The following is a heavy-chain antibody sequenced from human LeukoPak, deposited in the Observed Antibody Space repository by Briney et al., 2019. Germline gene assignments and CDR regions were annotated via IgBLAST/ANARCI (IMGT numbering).Heavy chain of an antibody. CDR1: GYSFPSYW. CDR3: ARRAPLTDDAFDL. Sequence: GESLKISCKGSGYSFPSYWIGWVRQMPGKGLEWMGIIYPGDSDTRYSPSFQGQVTISADKSISTAYLQWSSLKASDTAIYYCARRAPLTDDAFDLWGQGTTVTVSS. V-gene: IGHV5-51*01. D-gene: IGHD7-27*01. CDR2: IYPGDSDT. J-gene: IGHJ3*01.